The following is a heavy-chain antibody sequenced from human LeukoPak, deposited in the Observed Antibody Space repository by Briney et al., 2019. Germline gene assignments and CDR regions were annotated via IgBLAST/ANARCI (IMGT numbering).Heavy chain of an antibody. CDR1: GGSISSYY. J-gene: IGHJ6*03. D-gene: IGHD3-10*01. Sequence: KPSETLSLTCTVSGGSISSYYWSWIRQPPGKGLEWIGYIYHSGSTNYNPSLKSRVTTSVDTSKNQFSLKLSSVTAADTAVYYCAMVDYYGSGSSRYYYYMDVWGKGTTVTVSS. CDR2: IYHSGST. V-gene: IGHV4-4*08. CDR3: AMVDYYGSGSSRYYYYMDV.